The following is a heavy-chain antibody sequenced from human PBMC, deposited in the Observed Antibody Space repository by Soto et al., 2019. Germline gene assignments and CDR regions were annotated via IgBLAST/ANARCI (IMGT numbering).Heavy chain of an antibody. J-gene: IGHJ4*02. V-gene: IGHV3-74*01. CDR2: ISTDGSST. CDR1: GFTFSSYW. Sequence: GGSLRLSCVASGFTFSSYWMHWVRQGPGKGLVWVSRISTDGSSTTYADSVKGRFTISRDNAKNTLYLQMNSLRAEDTAVYYCARATGSNHPFDYWGQGSLVTVSS. D-gene: IGHD2-2*01. CDR3: ARATGSNHPFDY.